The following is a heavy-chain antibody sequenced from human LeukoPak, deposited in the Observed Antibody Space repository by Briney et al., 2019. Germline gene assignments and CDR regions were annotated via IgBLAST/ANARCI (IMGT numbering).Heavy chain of an antibody. J-gene: IGHJ4*02. CDR1: GFTFSSYS. V-gene: IGHV3-48*01. Sequence: GGSLRLSCAASGFTFSSYSMNWVRQAPGKGLEWVSYISSSSSTIYYADSVKGRFTISRDNAKNSLYLQMNSLRAEDTAVYYCARRGGSSGEDYWGQGTLVTVSS. D-gene: IGHD3-22*01. CDR2: ISSSSSTI. CDR3: ARRGGSSGEDY.